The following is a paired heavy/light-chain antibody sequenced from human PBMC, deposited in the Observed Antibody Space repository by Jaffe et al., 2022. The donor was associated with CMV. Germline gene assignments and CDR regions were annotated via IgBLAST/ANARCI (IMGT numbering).Heavy chain of an antibody. J-gene: IGHJ6*02. CDR1: GYTFTSYD. V-gene: IGHV1-8*01. CDR2: MNPNSGNT. D-gene: IGHD3-3*01. Sequence: QVQLVQSGAEVKKPGASVKVSCKASGYTFTSYDINWVRQATGQGLEWMGWMNPNSGNTGYAQKFQGRVTMTRNTSISTAYMELSSLRSEDTAVYYCATPFGEGATPYYDFWSGYPFRNSYYYYGMDVWGQGTTVTVSS. CDR3: ATPFGEGATPYYDFWSGYPFRNSYYYYGMDV.
Light chain of an antibody. CDR3: QQRSNGGLT. CDR1: QSVSSY. J-gene: IGKJ4*01. V-gene: IGKV3-11*01. CDR2: DAS. Sequence: EIVLTQSPATLSLSPGERATLSCRASQSVSSYLAWYQQKPGQAPRLLIYDASNRATGIPARFSGSGSGTDFTLTISSLEPEDFAVYYCQQRSNGGLTFGGGTKVEIK.